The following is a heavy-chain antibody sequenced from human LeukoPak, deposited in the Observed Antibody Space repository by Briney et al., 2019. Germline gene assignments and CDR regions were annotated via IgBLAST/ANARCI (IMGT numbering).Heavy chain of an antibody. V-gene: IGHV3-23*01. CDR1: GFTFSSYG. CDR3: AKGPYYDILTGYRGDY. Sequence: GGSLRLSCAASGFTFSSYGMSWVRQAPGKGLEWVSAISGSGGSTYYADSVKGRFTISRDNSKNTLYLQMNSLRAEDTAVYYCAKGPYYDILTGYRGDYWGQGTLVTVSS. J-gene: IGHJ4*02. CDR2: ISGSGGST. D-gene: IGHD3-9*01.